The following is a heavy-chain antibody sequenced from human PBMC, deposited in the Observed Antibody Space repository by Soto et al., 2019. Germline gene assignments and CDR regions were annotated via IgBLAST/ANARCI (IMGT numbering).Heavy chain of an antibody. CDR3: TTDSLHYYDSSGRDAFDI. CDR1: GFTFSNAW. D-gene: IGHD3-22*01. CDR2: IKSKTDGGTT. V-gene: IGHV3-15*07. Sequence: EVQLVESGGGLVKPGGSLRLSCAASGFTFSNAWMNWVRQAPGKGLEWVGRIKSKTDGGTTDYAAPVKGRFTISRDDSKNTLYLQMNSLKTEDTAVYYCTTDSLHYYDSSGRDAFDIWGQGTMVTVSS. J-gene: IGHJ3*02.